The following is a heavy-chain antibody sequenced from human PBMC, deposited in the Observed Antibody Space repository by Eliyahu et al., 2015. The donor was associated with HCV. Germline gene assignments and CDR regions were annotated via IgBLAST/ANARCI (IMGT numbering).Heavy chain of an antibody. J-gene: IGHJ4*02. D-gene: IGHD3-9*01. V-gene: IGHV3-33*06. CDR2: VLYDGTNK. CDR1: GXTXSTYG. CDR3: AKENKGYFDFDL. Sequence: QVRLVESGGGVVQPGRSLSLXCAASGXTXSTYGMPWVRQAPGKGLEWVANVLYDGTNKYYADSVKGRFTISRDASTNTLYLQMNSLRGEDTAVYYCAKENKGYFDFDLWGQGTLVTVSS.